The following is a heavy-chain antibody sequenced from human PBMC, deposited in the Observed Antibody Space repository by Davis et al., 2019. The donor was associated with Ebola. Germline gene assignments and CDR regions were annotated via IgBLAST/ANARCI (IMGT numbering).Heavy chain of an antibody. D-gene: IGHD3-16*02. CDR2: IYPGDSDT. Sequence: GESLKISCKGSGYSFTSYWIGWVRQMPGKGLEWMGIIYPGDSDTRDSPSFQGQVTISADKSISTAYLQWSSLKASDTAMYYCARLYYDYIWGSYRYQYFDYWGQGTLVTVSS. J-gene: IGHJ4*02. CDR3: ARLYYDYIWGSYRYQYFDY. V-gene: IGHV5-51*01. CDR1: GYSFTSYW.